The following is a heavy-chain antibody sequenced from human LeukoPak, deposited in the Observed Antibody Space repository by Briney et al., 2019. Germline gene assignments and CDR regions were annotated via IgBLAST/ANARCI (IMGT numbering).Heavy chain of an antibody. CDR3: ARALPLIDFYESSASISPRPAYDY. Sequence: ASVKVSCKASGYTFTSYDINWVRQATGQGLEWMGWMNPNSGNTGYAQKFQGRVTMTRNTSISTAYMELSSLRSEDTAVYYCARALPLIDFYESSASISPRPAYDYWGQGTLVTVFS. V-gene: IGHV1-8*01. J-gene: IGHJ4*02. CDR2: MNPNSGNT. CDR1: GYTFTSYD. D-gene: IGHD3-22*01.